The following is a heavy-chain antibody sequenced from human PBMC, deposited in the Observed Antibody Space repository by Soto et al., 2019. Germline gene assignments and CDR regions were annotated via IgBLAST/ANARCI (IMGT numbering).Heavy chain of an antibody. CDR2: ISGSGGST. D-gene: IGHD1-26*01. CDR3: AKTGGSYSLYYYYYMDV. V-gene: IGHV3-23*01. CDR1: GFTFSSYA. J-gene: IGHJ6*03. Sequence: GGSLRLSCAASGFTFSSYAMSWVRQAPGKGLEWVSAISGSGGSTYYADSVKGRFTISRDISKNTLYLQMNSLRAEDTAVYYCAKTGGSYSLYYYYYMDVWGKGTTVTVSS.